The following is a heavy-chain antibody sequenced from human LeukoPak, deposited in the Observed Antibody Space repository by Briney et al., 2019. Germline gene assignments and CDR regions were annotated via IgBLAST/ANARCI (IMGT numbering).Heavy chain of an antibody. Sequence: GGSLRHSCAASGFTFSSYAMSWVRQAPGKGLEWVSAISGSDASTYYAASVKGRFTISRDNSKNTLYLQMNSLRAEDTAIYYCAKSRIQLWPFDAFDIWGRGTMVTVSS. D-gene: IGHD5-18*01. J-gene: IGHJ3*02. CDR3: AKSRIQLWPFDAFDI. CDR2: ISGSDAST. CDR1: GFTFSSYA. V-gene: IGHV3-23*01.